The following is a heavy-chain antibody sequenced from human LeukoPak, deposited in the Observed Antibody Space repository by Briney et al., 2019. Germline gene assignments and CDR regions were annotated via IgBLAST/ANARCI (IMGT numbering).Heavy chain of an antibody. J-gene: IGHJ4*02. V-gene: IGHV3-23*01. D-gene: IGHD3-16*01. CDR1: GFTFSSYA. CDR3: AKGDIVRGRRCFDY. CDR2: ISGSGGST. Sequence: GGSLRLSCAASGFTFSSYAMSWVRQAPGKGLEWVSAISGSGGSTYSADSVKGRFTISRDNSKNTLYLQMHSLRAEDAAVYYCAKGDIVRGRRCFDYWGQGTLVTVSS.